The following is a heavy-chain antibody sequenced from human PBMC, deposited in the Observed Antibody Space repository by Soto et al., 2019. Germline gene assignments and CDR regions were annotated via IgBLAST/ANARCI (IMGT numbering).Heavy chain of an antibody. CDR1: GGTFSKYA. J-gene: IGHJ6*02. CDR3: ARPLRDRNYYSGMAV. D-gene: IGHD3-22*01. Sequence: QVQLVQSGAEMQQPGASVRVSCKASGGTFSKYAFSWVRQAPGQGLEWLGGTIPMFGTPNYAQKFQGRVGISADESTATVYMELSSLRSEDTAVYFCARPLRDRNYYSGMAVWGQGTTVTVSS. V-gene: IGHV1-69*01. CDR2: TIPMFGTP.